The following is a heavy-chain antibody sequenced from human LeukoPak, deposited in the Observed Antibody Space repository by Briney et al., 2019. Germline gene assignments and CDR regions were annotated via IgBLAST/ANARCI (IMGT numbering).Heavy chain of an antibody. Sequence: PSETLSLTCTVSGGSISSYYWSWVRQPPGKGLEWTGYIYYSGSTNYNPSLKSRVTISVDTSKNQFSPKLSSVTAADTAVYYCARREKSPYYFDYWGQGTLVTVSS. CDR1: GGSISSYY. CDR3: ARREKSPYYFDY. V-gene: IGHV4-59*01. J-gene: IGHJ4*02. CDR2: IYYSGST.